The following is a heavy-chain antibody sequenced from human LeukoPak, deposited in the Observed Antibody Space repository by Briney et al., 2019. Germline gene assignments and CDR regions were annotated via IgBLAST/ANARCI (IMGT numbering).Heavy chain of an antibody. CDR1: GYTFASYH. J-gene: IGHJ4*02. CDR2: IKISGGSS. CDR3: AREREDSYYFDY. D-gene: IGHD5-18*01. Sequence: GASVKVSCKTSGYTFASYHIHWVRQAPGQGLEWMGIIKISGGSSTYAQMFQGRVTMTRDTSTRTVYMEMSSLTSEDTALYYCAREREDSYYFDYWGQGTLVTVSS. V-gene: IGHV1-46*01.